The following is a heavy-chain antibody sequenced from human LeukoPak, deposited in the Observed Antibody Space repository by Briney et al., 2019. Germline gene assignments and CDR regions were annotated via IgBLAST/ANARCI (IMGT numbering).Heavy chain of an antibody. Sequence: GGSLRLSCAASGFTFSSYGMSWVRQAPGKGLEWVSAISGSGGSTYYADSVKGRFTISRDNSKNTLYLQMSSLRVEDTAVYYCARLGTNNGAWFDPRGQGTLVTVSS. CDR3: ARLGTNNGAWFDP. CDR1: GFTFSSYG. CDR2: ISGSGGST. V-gene: IGHV3-23*01. D-gene: IGHD2-8*01. J-gene: IGHJ5*02.